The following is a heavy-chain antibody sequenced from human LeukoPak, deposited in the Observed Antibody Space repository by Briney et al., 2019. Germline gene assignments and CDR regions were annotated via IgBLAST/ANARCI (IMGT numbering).Heavy chain of an antibody. V-gene: IGHV4-39*01. CDR2: IYYSGST. Sequence: SETLSLTCTVSGGSMSSSSYYWGWIRQPPGKGLEWIGSIYYSGSTYYNPSLTSRVTISVDTSKNQFSLKLNSVTAADTVVYYCARHEGKGSGSYYSNFDYLGQGTLVTVSS. D-gene: IGHD3-10*01. J-gene: IGHJ4*02. CDR3: ARHEGKGSGSYYSNFDY. CDR1: GGSMSSSSYY.